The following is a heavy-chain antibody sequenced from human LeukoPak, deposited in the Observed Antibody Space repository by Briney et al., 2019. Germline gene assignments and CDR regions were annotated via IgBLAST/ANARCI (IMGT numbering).Heavy chain of an antibody. J-gene: IGHJ4*02. CDR1: GGSFSNYY. Sequence: SSETLSLTCAVYGGSFSNYYWSWIRQPPGKGLEWIGEINHSGSTNYNPSLKSRLTISVDTSQKQFSLKLSSVTAADTAVYYCARAPVRVAAVGKYFDFWGQGTQVIVSS. CDR3: ARAPVRVAAVGKYFDF. D-gene: IGHD6-13*01. V-gene: IGHV4-34*01. CDR2: INHSGST.